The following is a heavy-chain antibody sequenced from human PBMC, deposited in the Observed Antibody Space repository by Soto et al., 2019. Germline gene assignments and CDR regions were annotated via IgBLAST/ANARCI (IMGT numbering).Heavy chain of an antibody. J-gene: IGHJ4*02. Sequence: QVQLQESGPGLVKPSQTLSLTCTVSGGSISSGGYYWSWIRQHPGKGLEWIGYIYYSGSTYYNPSLKSRVTVSVDTSKNQSSLKLSSGTPADTAVYYCARGPGSGWYDYWGQGTLVTVSS. D-gene: IGHD6-19*01. CDR3: ARGPGSGWYDY. V-gene: IGHV4-31*03. CDR2: IYYSGST. CDR1: GGSISSGGYY.